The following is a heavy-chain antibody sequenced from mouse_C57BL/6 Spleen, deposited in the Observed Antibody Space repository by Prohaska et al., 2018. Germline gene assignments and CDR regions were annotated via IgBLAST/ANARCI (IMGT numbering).Heavy chain of an antibody. Sequence: GAELVRPGASVTLSCKASGYTFTDYEMHWVKQTPVHGLEWIGAIDPETGGTAYNQKFKGKAILTADKSSSTAYMELRSLTSEDSAVYYCTRSPGYFDYWGQGTTLTVSS. CDR1: GYTFTDYE. CDR3: TRSPGYFDY. CDR2: IDPETGGT. J-gene: IGHJ2*01. V-gene: IGHV1-15*01.